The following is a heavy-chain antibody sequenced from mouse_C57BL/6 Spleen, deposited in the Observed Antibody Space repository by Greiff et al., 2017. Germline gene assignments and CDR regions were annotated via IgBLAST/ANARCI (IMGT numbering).Heavy chain of an antibody. CDR3: ARSWYGSSYFDY. CDR1: GYAFSSYW. J-gene: IGHJ2*01. CDR2: IYPGDGDT. Sequence: VQRVESGAELVKPGASVKISCKASGYAFSSYWMNWVKQRPGKGLEWIGQIYPGDGDTNYNGKFKGKATLTADKSSSTAYMQLSSLTSEDSAVYFCARSWYGSSYFDYWGQGTTLTVSS. V-gene: IGHV1-80*01. D-gene: IGHD1-1*01.